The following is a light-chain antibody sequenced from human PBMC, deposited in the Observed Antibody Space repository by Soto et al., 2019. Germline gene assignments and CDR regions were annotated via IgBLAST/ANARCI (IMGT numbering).Light chain of an antibody. Sequence: QSVPTQPPSASGTPGQRVTISCSGGTSNIGSNTVNWYQQLPGTAPKLLIYSNHQRPSGVPDRFSGSKSGTSASLAISGLQSEDEADYYCAAWDDSLNGRVFGGGTKLTVL. CDR1: TSNIGSNT. CDR3: AAWDDSLNGRV. V-gene: IGLV1-44*01. CDR2: SNH. J-gene: IGLJ2*01.